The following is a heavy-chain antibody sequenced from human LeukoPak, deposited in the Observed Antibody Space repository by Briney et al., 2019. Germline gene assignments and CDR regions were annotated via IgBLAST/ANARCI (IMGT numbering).Heavy chain of an antibody. D-gene: IGHD3-10*01. J-gene: IGHJ4*02. CDR2: INNRGTTI. Sequence: GGSLRLSCAASGFTFSSYSMNWVRQAPGKGPEWVSYINNRGTTIYYADSVKGRFTISRDNAKNSLYLQMNSLRAEDTAVYYCARDSWFRESTTVIFDYWGQGILVTVSS. V-gene: IGHV3-48*01. CDR1: GFTFSSYS. CDR3: ARDSWFRESTTVIFDY.